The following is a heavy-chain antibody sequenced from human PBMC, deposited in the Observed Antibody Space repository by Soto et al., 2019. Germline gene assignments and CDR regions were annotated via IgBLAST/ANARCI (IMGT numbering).Heavy chain of an antibody. V-gene: IGHV3-30*18. CDR1: GSTCSSYA. J-gene: IGHJ6*02. CDR2: ISYDGSNK. D-gene: IGHD2-2*01. CDR3: AKDPYCSSTSCPSGV. Sequence: PGGSLSLSCAASGSTCSSYAMHWVRPPPGKGLEWVAVISYDGSNKYYADSVKGRFTISRDNSKNTLYLQMNSLRAEDTAVYYCAKDPYCSSTSCPSGVWGQGTTVTVSS.